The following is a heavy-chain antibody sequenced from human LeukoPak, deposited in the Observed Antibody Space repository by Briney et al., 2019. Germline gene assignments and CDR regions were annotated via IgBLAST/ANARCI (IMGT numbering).Heavy chain of an antibody. D-gene: IGHD2-8*01. J-gene: IGHJ5*02. CDR1: GYTFTSEG. V-gene: IGHV1-18*01. CDR3: ARDVSRLMVYSPRFDP. Sequence: ASVKVSCKASGYTFTSEGIRWVRQAPGQGVERKGWISAYNGKTNYAQKLQGRGTITTDTSKSTDYMEKRRRRSDATAVYYCARDVSRLMVYSPRFDPWGQGTLVTVSS. CDR2: ISAYNGKT.